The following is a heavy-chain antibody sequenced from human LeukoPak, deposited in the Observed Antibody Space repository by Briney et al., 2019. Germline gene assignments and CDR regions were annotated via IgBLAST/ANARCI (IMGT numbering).Heavy chain of an antibody. D-gene: IGHD3-16*02. CDR3: ARGGSYDYIWGSYRYVYFDY. Sequence: SETLSLTCTVSGGSVSSGSYYWSWIRQPPGKGLEWIGYIYYSGSTNYNPSLKSRVTISVDTSKNQFSLKLSSVTAADTSVYYCARGGSYDYIWGSYRYVYFDYWGQGTLVTVSS. CDR1: GGSVSSGSYY. J-gene: IGHJ4*02. V-gene: IGHV4-61*01. CDR2: IYYSGST.